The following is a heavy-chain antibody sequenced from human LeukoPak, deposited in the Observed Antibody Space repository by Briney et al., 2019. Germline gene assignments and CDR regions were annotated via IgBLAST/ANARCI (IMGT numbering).Heavy chain of an antibody. Sequence: SETLSLTCTVSGGSISSYYWSWIRQPPGKGLEWIGYIYYSGSTNYNPSLKSRVTISVDTSKNQFSLKLSSVTAADTAVYYCARVKTTVTTLFYYGMDVWGQGTTVTVSS. V-gene: IGHV4-59*01. CDR2: IYYSGST. CDR3: ARVKTTVTTLFYYGMDV. CDR1: GGSISSYY. D-gene: IGHD4-17*01. J-gene: IGHJ6*02.